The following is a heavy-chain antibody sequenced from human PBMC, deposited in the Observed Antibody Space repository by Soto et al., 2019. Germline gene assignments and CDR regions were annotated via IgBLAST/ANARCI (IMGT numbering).Heavy chain of an antibody. D-gene: IGHD1-26*01. J-gene: IGHJ4*02. V-gene: IGHV3-23*01. Sequence: PGGSLRLSCAMSALTALDHVIDWVRQAPGKGLEWVSGISYTGGSTFYLDSVKGRFTISRDHSKNMVYLQMNDLRAEDTALYYCASGTHPYSGSKEFAYRGRVKRVTVS. CDR1: ALTALDHV. CDR3: ASGTHPYSGSKEFAY. CDR2: ISYTGGST.